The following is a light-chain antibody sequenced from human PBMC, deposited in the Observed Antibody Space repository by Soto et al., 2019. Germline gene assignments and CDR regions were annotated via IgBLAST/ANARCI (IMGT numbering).Light chain of an antibody. CDR1: QSVSSSY. V-gene: IGKV3-20*01. Sequence: EIVLTQSPGTLSLSPGERDTLSCRASQSVSSSYLAWYQQKPGQAPRLLIYGASSRATGIPDRFSGSGSGTDFILTISRLEPEDFAVYYCQQYGSSPPYTFGQGTKREIK. J-gene: IGKJ2*01. CDR2: GAS. CDR3: QQYGSSPPYT.